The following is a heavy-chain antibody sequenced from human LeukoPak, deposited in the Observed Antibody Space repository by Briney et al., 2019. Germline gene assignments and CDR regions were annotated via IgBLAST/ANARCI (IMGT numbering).Heavy chain of an antibody. CDR2: IYYSGST. V-gene: IGHV4-59*01. D-gene: IGHD6-19*01. CDR1: GGSISSYY. Sequence: TSETLSLTCTVSGGSISSYYWSWIRQPPGKGLEWIGYIYYSGSTNYNPSLKSRVTISVDTSKNQFSLKLSSVTAADTAVCYCARGIAVAGRDRFDYWGQGTLVTVSS. J-gene: IGHJ4*02. CDR3: ARGIAVAGRDRFDY.